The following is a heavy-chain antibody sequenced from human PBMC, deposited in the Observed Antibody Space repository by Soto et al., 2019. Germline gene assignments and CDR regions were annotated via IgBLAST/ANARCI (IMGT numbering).Heavy chain of an antibody. V-gene: IGHV1-69*01. D-gene: IGHD3-9*01. CDR1: GGTFSSYA. CDR2: IIAILGKA. J-gene: IGHJ3*01. CDR3: ARERGGVIIMGVTGTFDV. Sequence: QVQLVQSGAEVKKPGSSVKVSCKASGGTFSSYAISWVRQAPGQGLEWMGGIIAILGKANYAEKCQGRVTLAADESTSTAYMERSSLRSEDTSGDYCARERGGVIIMGVTGTFDVWRKGTLVSVSS.